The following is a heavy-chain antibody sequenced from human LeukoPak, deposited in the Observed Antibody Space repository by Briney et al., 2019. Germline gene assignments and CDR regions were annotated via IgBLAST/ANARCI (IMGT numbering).Heavy chain of an antibody. J-gene: IGHJ4*02. D-gene: IGHD1-7*01. CDR3: ARGGDNWNYERAWYFDY. Sequence: GGSLRLSCAASGFTFSSNYMSWVRQAPGKGLEWVSVIYSGGSAYYAESVKGRFTISRYNSKNTQYLQMNSLRAEDTAVYYCARGGDNWNYERAWYFDYWGQGTLVTVSS. CDR1: GFTFSSNY. CDR2: IYSGGSA. V-gene: IGHV3-66*02.